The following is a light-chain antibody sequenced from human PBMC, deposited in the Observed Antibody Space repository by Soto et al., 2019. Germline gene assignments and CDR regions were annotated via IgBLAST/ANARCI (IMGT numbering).Light chain of an antibody. CDR2: AAS. CDR3: QQSYSTPQT. CDR1: QSISSY. J-gene: IGKJ5*01. V-gene: IGKV1-39*01. Sequence: DIQMTQSPSSLSASVGDRVTITCRASQSISSYLNWYQQKPGKAPKLLIYAASSLQSGVPSRFSGSGSGTDFTLTISTLQPEYFATYYCQQSYSTPQTFGQGTRLEIK.